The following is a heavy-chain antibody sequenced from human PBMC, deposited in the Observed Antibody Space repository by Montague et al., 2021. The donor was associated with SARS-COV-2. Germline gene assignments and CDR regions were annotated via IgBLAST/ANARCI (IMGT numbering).Heavy chain of an antibody. CDR1: GGSISGYF. D-gene: IGHD3-10*01. J-gene: IGHJ4*02. CDR2: IYYSGTT. CDR3: AATDYSASGKYDF. Sequence: SETRSLTCTVSGGSISGYFWSWIRQSPGKGLEWIGYIYYSGTTKYNPALKSRVAISLETSKNQFSLKLNSVTAADTAAYYCAATDYSASGKYDFWGQGTWVTVSS. V-gene: IGHV4-59*08.